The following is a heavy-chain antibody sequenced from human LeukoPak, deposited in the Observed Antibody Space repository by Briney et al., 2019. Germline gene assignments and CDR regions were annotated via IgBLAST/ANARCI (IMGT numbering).Heavy chain of an antibody. CDR1: GFTFSSYG. CDR2: ISYDGSNK. CDR3: AKDAVLRYFDWLPRPYFDY. D-gene: IGHD3-9*01. J-gene: IGHJ4*02. V-gene: IGHV3-30*18. Sequence: GGSLRLSCAASGFTFSSYGMPWVRQAPAKGLEWVAVISYDGSNKYYADSVKGRFTISRDNSKNTLYLQMNSLRAEDTAVYYCAKDAVLRYFDWLPRPYFDYWGQGTLVTVSS.